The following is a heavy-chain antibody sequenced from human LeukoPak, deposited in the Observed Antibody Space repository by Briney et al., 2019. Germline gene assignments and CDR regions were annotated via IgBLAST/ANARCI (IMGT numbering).Heavy chain of an antibody. Sequence: VASVKVSCKASGYTFTSYDINWVRQATGQGLEWMGWMNPNSGGTNYAQKFQGRVTMTRDTSISTAYMELSRLRSDDTAVYYCAREGSGPVAGGVDYWGQGTLVTVSS. D-gene: IGHD6-19*01. CDR2: MNPNSGGT. CDR3: AREGSGPVAGGVDY. V-gene: IGHV1-2*02. J-gene: IGHJ4*02. CDR1: GYTFTSYD.